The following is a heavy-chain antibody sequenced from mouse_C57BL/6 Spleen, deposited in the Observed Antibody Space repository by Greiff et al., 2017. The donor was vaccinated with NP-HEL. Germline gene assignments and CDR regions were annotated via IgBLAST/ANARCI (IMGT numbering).Heavy chain of an antibody. J-gene: IGHJ4*01. D-gene: IGHD1-1*01. CDR3: ATVYYYGSSYAMDY. V-gene: IGHV1-81*01. Sequence: VQLQQSGAELARPGASVKLSCKASGYTFTSYGISWVKQRTGQGLEWIGEIYPRSGNTYYNEKFKGKATMTADKSSSTAYMELRSLTAEDSAVYFGATVYYYGSSYAMDYWGQGTSVTVSS. CDR2: IYPRSGNT. CDR1: GYTFTSYG.